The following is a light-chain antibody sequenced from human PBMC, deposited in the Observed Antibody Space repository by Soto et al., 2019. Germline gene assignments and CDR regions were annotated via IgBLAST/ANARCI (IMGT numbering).Light chain of an antibody. CDR1: QSVSSSY. CDR3: QPYGSSPIT. CDR2: GAS. Sequence: VCTQAPVTLSLSPGERSTLSCRASQSVSSSYLAWYHQKPGQATRLLIYGASSRATGIPDRFSGSGSGTDFTLTISRLEPEDFAVYYCQPYGSSPITVGPGTRVEIK. V-gene: IGKV3-20*01. J-gene: IGKJ5*01.